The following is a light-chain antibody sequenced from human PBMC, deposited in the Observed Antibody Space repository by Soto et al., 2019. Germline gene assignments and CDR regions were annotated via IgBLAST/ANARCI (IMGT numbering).Light chain of an antibody. V-gene: IGKV3-20*01. Sequence: EIVLSHSPGTLSLSPLERATLSFRASQSVSSSYLAWYQQKPGQAPRFLIYGTSSRATGIPDRFSGSGSGTDFSLTISRLEPEDFAVYYCHQYGSSPTTLGQGTKVDI. CDR3: HQYGSSPTT. J-gene: IGKJ1*01. CDR2: GTS. CDR1: QSVSSSY.